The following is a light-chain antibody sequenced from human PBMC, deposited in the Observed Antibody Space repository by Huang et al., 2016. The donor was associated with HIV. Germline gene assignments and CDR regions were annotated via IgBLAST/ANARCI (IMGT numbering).Light chain of an antibody. CDR2: LGS. Sequence: DIVMTQSPLSLPVTPGEPASISCRSSQSLLHSNGYNYLDWYLQKPGQSPRLLIYLGSNRASGVPDRFSGSGSGTDSTLKISRVEAEDVGVYYCMQALQTPDTFGQGTKLEIK. CDR3: MQALQTPDT. V-gene: IGKV2-28*01. CDR1: QSLLHSNGYNY. J-gene: IGKJ2*01.